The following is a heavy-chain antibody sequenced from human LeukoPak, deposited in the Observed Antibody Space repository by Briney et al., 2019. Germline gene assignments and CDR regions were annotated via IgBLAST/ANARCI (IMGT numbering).Heavy chain of an antibody. Sequence: SESLSLTCTVSGGSISSSSYYWGWIRQPPGKGLERIGSSYYSGNTYSNPSLKSRVTISVDTSKNQLSLRLNSVTAADTAVYYCARGDSSGWIGYWNQESLVTVPS. CDR3: ARGDSSGWIGY. CDR1: GGSISSSSYY. J-gene: IGHJ4*02. CDR2: SYYSGNT. D-gene: IGHD6-19*01. V-gene: IGHV4-39*07.